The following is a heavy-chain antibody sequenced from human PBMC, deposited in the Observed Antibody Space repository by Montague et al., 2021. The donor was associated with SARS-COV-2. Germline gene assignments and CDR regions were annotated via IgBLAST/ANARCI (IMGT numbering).Heavy chain of an antibody. D-gene: IGHD3-3*01. Sequence: SETLSLTCTVSGGSVSSGSYYWSWLRQPPGKGLEWIGYIYYSGSTNYNPSLKSRVTISVDTYKNQFSLKLSSVTAADTAVYYCARDPWRITIFGVVTRYGMDVWGQGTTVTVSS. V-gene: IGHV4-61*01. J-gene: IGHJ6*02. CDR2: IYYSGST. CDR1: GGSVSSGSYY. CDR3: ARDPWRITIFGVVTRYGMDV.